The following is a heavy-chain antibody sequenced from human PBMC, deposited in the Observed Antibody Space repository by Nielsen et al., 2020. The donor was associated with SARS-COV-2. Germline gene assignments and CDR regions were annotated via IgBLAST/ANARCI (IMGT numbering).Heavy chain of an antibody. CDR1: GFTFSSHS. J-gene: IGHJ4*02. V-gene: IGHV3-21*04. CDR2: ISSTSRYI. CDR3: AKDLWPIAAAGTGMDY. D-gene: IGHD6-13*01. Sequence: GGSLRLSCEASGFTFSSHSMNWVRQAPGKGLEWVSSISSTSRYIYHADSVKGRFTTSRDNAKNSLYLQMNSLRAEDTALYYCAKDLWPIAAAGTGMDYWGQGTLVTVSS.